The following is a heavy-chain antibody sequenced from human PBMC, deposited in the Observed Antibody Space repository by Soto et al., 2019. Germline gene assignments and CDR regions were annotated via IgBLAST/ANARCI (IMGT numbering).Heavy chain of an antibody. CDR3: ARVYRSGRYYYGMDV. CDR2: IIPIFGTA. J-gene: IGHJ6*02. V-gene: IGHV1-69*13. Sequence: ASVKVSCKASGGTFSSYAISWVRQAPGQGLEWMGGIIPIFGTANYAQKFQGRVTITADESTSTAYMELSSLRSEDTAVYYCARVYRSGRYYYGMDVWGQGTTVTVSS. D-gene: IGHD6-19*01. CDR1: GGTFSSYA.